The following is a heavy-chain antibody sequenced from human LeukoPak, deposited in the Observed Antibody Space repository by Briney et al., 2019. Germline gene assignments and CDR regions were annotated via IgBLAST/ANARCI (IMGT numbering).Heavy chain of an antibody. Sequence: PSETLSLTCTVSGGSISSGGYYWSWIRQHPGKGLEWIGYIYYSGSTYYNPSLKSRVTISVDTSKNQFSLKLSSVTAADTAVYYCARGRGATMVRGRALYFDYWGQGTLVTVSS. J-gene: IGHJ4*02. CDR1: GGSISSGGYY. V-gene: IGHV4-31*03. CDR3: ARGRGATMVRGRALYFDY. D-gene: IGHD3-10*01. CDR2: IYYSGST.